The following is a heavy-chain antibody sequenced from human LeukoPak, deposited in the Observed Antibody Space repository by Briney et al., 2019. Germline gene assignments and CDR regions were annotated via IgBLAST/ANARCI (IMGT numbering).Heavy chain of an antibody. Sequence: GGSLRLSCAASGFTFSSYAMSWVRQAPGKGLEWVSAISGSGGSTYYADSVKGRFTISRDNSKNTLYLQMNSLRAEDTAVYYCAKGNKLGHTIFGVATPLSAHAFDIWGQGTMVTVSS. CDR1: GFTFSSYA. V-gene: IGHV3-23*01. CDR2: ISGSGGST. CDR3: AKGNKLGHTIFGVATPLSAHAFDI. J-gene: IGHJ3*02. D-gene: IGHD3-3*01.